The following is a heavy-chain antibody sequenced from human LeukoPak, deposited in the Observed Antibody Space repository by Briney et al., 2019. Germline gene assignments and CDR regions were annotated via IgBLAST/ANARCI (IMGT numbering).Heavy chain of an antibody. V-gene: IGHV1-69*06. Sequence: ASVKVSCKASGGTFSSYAISWVRQAPGQGLEWMGGIIPIFGTANYAQKFQGRVTITADKSTSTAYMELSSLRSEDTAVYYCARTQPPAHSGYDLEDNWFDPWGQGTLVTVSS. CDR2: IIPIFGTA. CDR1: GGTFSSYA. J-gene: IGHJ5*02. CDR3: ARTQPPAHSGYDLEDNWFDP. D-gene: IGHD5-12*01.